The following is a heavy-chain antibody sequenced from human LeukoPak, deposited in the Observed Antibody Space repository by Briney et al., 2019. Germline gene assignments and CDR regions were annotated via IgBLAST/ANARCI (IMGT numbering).Heavy chain of an antibody. V-gene: IGHV3-23*01. J-gene: IGHJ4*02. CDR1: GFTFSSYA. Sequence: GGSLRLSCAASGFTFSSYAMSWVRQAPGKGLEWVSAISGSGGSTYYADSVKGRFTISRDNSKNTLYLQMNSLRAEDTAVYYCAKVPEDIVVVPAAMFPPLWGQGTLVTVSS. D-gene: IGHD2-2*01. CDR3: AKVPEDIVVVPAAMFPPL. CDR2: ISGSGGST.